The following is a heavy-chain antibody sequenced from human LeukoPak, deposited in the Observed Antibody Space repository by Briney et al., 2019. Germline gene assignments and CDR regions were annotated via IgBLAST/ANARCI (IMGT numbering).Heavy chain of an antibody. J-gene: IGHJ4*02. CDR2: ISGDSNTL. CDR3: AKDTDFYGSGPLFQY. Sequence: GGSLRLSCAASGFGFDAFAMHWVRQITGRGLEWVSGISGDSNTLGYAASVKGRFTISRDNARNSLYLQMNSLRPEDTAFYYCAKDTDFYGSGPLFQYWGQGTLVTVSS. V-gene: IGHV3-9*01. CDR1: GFGFDAFA. D-gene: IGHD3-10*01.